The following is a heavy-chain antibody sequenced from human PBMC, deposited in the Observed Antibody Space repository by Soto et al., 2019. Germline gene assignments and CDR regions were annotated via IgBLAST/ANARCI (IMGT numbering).Heavy chain of an antibody. D-gene: IGHD5-12*01. CDR2: ISHSGTT. CDR1: GGSMSSYF. J-gene: IGHJ4*02. CDR3: ARSSTDRYNGYDYFDY. V-gene: IGHV4-59*01. Sequence: SETLSLTCTVSGGSMSSYFWTWIRQAPGKGLEWIGYISHSGTTNFNPSLKSRVTISVDTSNNQFSLRLVSVTAADTAVYYCARSSTDRYNGYDYFDYWGQGALVTVSS.